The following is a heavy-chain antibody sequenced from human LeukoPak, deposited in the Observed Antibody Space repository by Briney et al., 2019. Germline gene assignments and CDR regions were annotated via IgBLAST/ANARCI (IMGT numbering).Heavy chain of an antibody. CDR3: AKDRGQIYYNYYMDV. CDR2: ITGPADVT. D-gene: IGHD3-10*01. J-gene: IGHJ6*03. CDR1: GLSFNSYA. Sequence: GGSLRLSCAASGLSFNSYAMNWVRQGPGKGLEWVSDITGPADVTTYADSVKGRFTISRDNSKNTVFPQMDSLRAEDTAGYYCAKDRGQIYYNYYMDVWGKGTTVTVS. V-gene: IGHV3-23*01.